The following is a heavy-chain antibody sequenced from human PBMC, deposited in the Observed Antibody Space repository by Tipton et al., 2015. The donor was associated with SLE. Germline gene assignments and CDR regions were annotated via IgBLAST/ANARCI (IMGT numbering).Heavy chain of an antibody. CDR2: IYSSGST. CDR3: ARDRTSDTAMAPNFDY. V-gene: IGHV3-66*03. CDR1: GFTVSSNY. D-gene: IGHD5-18*01. J-gene: IGHJ4*02. Sequence: GSLRLSCAASGFTVSSNYMSWVRQAPGKGLEWGSVIYSSGSTYYADSVKGRFTISRDNSKNTLYLQMNSLRAEDTAVYYCARDRTSDTAMAPNFDYWGQGTLVTVSS.